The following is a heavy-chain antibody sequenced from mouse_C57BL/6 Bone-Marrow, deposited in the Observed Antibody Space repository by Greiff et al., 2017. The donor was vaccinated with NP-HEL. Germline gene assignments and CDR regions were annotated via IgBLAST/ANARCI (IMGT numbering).Heavy chain of an antibody. V-gene: IGHV1-81*01. CDR2: IYPRSGNT. D-gene: IGHD1-3*01. CDR1: GYTFTSYG. Sequence: VQLQESGAELARPGASVKLSCKASGYTFTSYGISWVKQRTGQGLEWIGEIYPRSGNTYYNEKFKGKATLTADKSSSTAYMELRSLTSEDSAVYFCARSRSSGYFDSWGQGTTLTVSS. J-gene: IGHJ2*01. CDR3: ARSRSSGYFDS.